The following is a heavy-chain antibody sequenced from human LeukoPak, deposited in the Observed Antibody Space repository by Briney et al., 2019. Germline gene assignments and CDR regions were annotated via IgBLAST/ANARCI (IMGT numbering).Heavy chain of an antibody. CDR2: IKQDGSEK. Sequence: GGSLRLSCAASGFTFSSYWMSWVRQAPGKGLEWVANIKQDGSEKYHVDSVKGRFTISRDNDKDSVYLRRNSLEAEDTSLYVCARDCSSTSRLASHYNYGTDVWGQGTTVTVS. D-gene: IGHD2-2*01. CDR1: GFTFSSYW. V-gene: IGHV3-7*05. J-gene: IGHJ6*02. CDR3: ARDCSSTSRLASHYNYGTDV.